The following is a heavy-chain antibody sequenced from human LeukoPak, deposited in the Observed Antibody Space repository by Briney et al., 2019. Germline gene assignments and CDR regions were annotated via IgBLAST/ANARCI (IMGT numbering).Heavy chain of an antibody. CDR3: ARDLCWGCFDD. CDR1: GFTFSSYW. D-gene: IGHD3-10*02. J-gene: IGHJ4*02. Sequence: PGGSLRLSCAASGFTFSSYWMHWVRQAPGKGLVWVSRINGDGSSTNYADSVKGRFTISRDNAKNTLYLQMNSLRVDDTAVYYCARDLCWGCFDDWGQGNLVTVSS. V-gene: IGHV3-74*01. CDR2: INGDGSST.